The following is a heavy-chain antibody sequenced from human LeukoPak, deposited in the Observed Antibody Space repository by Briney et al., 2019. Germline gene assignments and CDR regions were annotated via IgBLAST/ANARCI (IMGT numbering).Heavy chain of an antibody. V-gene: IGHV3-48*01. Sequence: PGGSLRLSCAASGFTFSSYSMNWVRQAPGKGLEWVSYISSSSSTIYYADSVKGRFTISRDNAKNSLYLQMNSLRAEDTAVYYCARAEMGTTIFGVVIRLDAFDIWGQGTMVTVSS. CDR3: ARAEMGTTIFGVVIRLDAFDI. CDR2: ISSSSSTI. J-gene: IGHJ3*02. CDR1: GFTFSSYS. D-gene: IGHD3-3*01.